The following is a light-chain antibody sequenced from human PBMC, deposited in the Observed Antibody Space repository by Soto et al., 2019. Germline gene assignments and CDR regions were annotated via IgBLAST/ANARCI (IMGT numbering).Light chain of an antibody. Sequence: QSVLTQPASVSGSPGQSITISCTGTSSDVGSYNLVSWYQQHPGKAPKLMIYEGSKRRSGVSNRFSGSKSGNTASLTISGLQAEDEADSYCCSYAGSSGVFGTGTKLTVL. CDR3: CSYAGSSGV. V-gene: IGLV2-23*01. CDR1: SSDVGSYNL. CDR2: EGS. J-gene: IGLJ1*01.